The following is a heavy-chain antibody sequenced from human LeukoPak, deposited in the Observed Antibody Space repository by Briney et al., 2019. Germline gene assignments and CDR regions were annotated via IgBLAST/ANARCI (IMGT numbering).Heavy chain of an antibody. J-gene: IGHJ5*02. V-gene: IGHV3-33*08. CDR1: GFTFSHYA. Sequence: PGRSLRLSCGASGFTFSHYAMNWVRQAPGKGLEWVAVIWYDGTDKYYSDSVKGRFTISRDNSKNTLYLQMNSLRAEDTAVYYCARYGSGAYNWFDPWGQGTLVTVSS. CDR2: IWYDGTDK. CDR3: ARYGSGAYNWFDP. D-gene: IGHD3-10*01.